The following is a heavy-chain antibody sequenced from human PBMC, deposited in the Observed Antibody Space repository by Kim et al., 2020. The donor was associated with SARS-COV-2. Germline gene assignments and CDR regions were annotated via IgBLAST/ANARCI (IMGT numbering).Heavy chain of an antibody. CDR3: ARDILYGSGPTADY. D-gene: IGHD3-10*01. V-gene: IGHV1-3*01. J-gene: IGHJ4*02. Sequence: STKVQGRVTITRDTSASTAYMELSSLRSEDTAVYYCARDILYGSGPTADYWGQGTLVTVSS.